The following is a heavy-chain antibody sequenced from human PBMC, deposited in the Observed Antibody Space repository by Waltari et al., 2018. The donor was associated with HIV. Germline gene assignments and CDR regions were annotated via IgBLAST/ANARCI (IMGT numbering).Heavy chain of an antibody. CDR2: INHSGTT. Sequence: QVQLQQWGAGLLKQSETLSLTCAVYGGSFSNYYWTWIRQTPGKGLEWIGEINHSGTTDYNPSLKSRLTMSIDTSKSQFSLKLSSVTAADTGIYYCARHRFMRGNSGWYFLYWGQGTQVTVSS. J-gene: IGHJ4*02. V-gene: IGHV4-34*02. CDR3: ARHRFMRGNSGWYFLY. D-gene: IGHD6-19*01. CDR1: GGSFSNYY.